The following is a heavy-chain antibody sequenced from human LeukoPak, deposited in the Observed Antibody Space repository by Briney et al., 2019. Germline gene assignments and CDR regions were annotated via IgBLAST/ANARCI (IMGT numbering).Heavy chain of an antibody. CDR1: GGSFSGYY. Sequence: SETLSLTSAVYGGSFSGYYWSWIRQPPGKGLEWIGEINHSGSTNYNPSLKSRVTISVDTSKNQFSLKLSSVTAADTAVYYCARGRGRAYCSSTSCSSNFDYWGQGTLVTVSS. CDR2: INHSGST. J-gene: IGHJ4*02. V-gene: IGHV4-34*01. CDR3: ARGRGRAYCSSTSCSSNFDY. D-gene: IGHD2-2*01.